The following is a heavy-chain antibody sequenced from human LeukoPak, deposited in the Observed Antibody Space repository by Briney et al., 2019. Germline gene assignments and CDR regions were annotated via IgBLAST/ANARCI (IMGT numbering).Heavy chain of an antibody. V-gene: IGHV3-21*01. Sequence: PGGSLRLSCAASGFTFSSYSMNWVRQAPGKGLEWVSSISSSGSYIYYAESVRGRFTISRDNAKNSLYLQVNSLRAEDTAVYYCARDARGATVVTHHDYWGQGTLVTVSS. CDR1: GFTFSSYS. D-gene: IGHD4-23*01. J-gene: IGHJ4*02. CDR3: ARDARGATVVTHHDY. CDR2: ISSSGSYI.